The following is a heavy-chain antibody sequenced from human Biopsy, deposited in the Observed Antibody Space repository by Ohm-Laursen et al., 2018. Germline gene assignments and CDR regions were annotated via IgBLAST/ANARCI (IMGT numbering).Heavy chain of an antibody. CDR2: IYGGGSPV. D-gene: IGHD3-10*01. CDR1: GFAFNLYE. J-gene: IGHJ6*03. CDR3: ARDRYYGSENYFSHYNMDV. Sequence: GSLRLSCAASGFAFNLYEMNWVRQAPGRGMEWISYIYGGGSPVSYADSAKGRFTISRDNAQNSLYLHMNSLRAADTAVYYCARDRYYGSENYFSHYNMDVWGQGTTVTVSS. V-gene: IGHV3-48*03.